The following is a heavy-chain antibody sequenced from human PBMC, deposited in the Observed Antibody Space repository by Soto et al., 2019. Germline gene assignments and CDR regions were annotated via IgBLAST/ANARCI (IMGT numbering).Heavy chain of an antibody. D-gene: IGHD2-2*01. CDR2: ISAYNGNT. V-gene: IGHV1-18*01. Sequence: QVQLVQSGAEVKKPGASVKVSCKASGYTFTSYGISWVRQAPGQGLEWMGWISAYNGNTNYAQKLQGRVTMTKDPSTSTAYMELRSLRSDDTAVYYCARSPSVGYCISTRCSPYYHGMDVWGQGTTVTVSS. J-gene: IGHJ6*02. CDR3: ARSPSVGYCISTRCSPYYHGMDV. CDR1: GYTFTSYG.